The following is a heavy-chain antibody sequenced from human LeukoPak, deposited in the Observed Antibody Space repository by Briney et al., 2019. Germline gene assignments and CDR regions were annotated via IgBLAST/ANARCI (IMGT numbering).Heavy chain of an antibody. CDR3: AKVGYCSGGSCTSGAFDI. J-gene: IGHJ3*02. CDR1: GFTFSSYG. V-gene: IGHV3-30*02. CDR2: IRYDGSNK. Sequence: GGSLRLSCAASGFTFSSYGMHWVRQAPGKGLEWVAFIRYDGSNKYYADSVKGRFTISRDNSKNTLYLQMNSLRAEDRAVYYCAKVGYCSGGSCTSGAFDIWGQGTMVTVSS. D-gene: IGHD2-15*01.